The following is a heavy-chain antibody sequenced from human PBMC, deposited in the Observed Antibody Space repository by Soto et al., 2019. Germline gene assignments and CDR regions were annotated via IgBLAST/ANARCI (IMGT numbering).Heavy chain of an antibody. Sequence: PGGSLRLSCAASGFTFSSYEMNWVRQAPGKGLEWVSVISGSGGRTNYADSVKGRFTISRDNSKNTLYMQMNSQRAEDTALYYWVDPYLFDYGGQGTLVTVSS. CDR1: GFTFSSYE. CDR2: ISGSGGRT. D-gene: IGHD5-12*01. J-gene: IGHJ4*01. CDR3: VDPYLFDY. V-gene: IGHV3-23*01.